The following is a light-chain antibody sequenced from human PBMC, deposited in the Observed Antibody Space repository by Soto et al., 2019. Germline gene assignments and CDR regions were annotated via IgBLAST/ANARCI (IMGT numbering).Light chain of an antibody. J-gene: IGKJ3*01. CDR3: QQRSNWPLT. CDR1: QSVSRY. Sequence: EIVLTQSPATLSLSPGERATLSCRASQSVSRYLAWYQQKPGQAPRLLIYDASNRATGIPARFSGSGSGTDFTLTISSLEPEDFAVYDCQQRSNWPLTCGPVNKVDIK. V-gene: IGKV3-11*01. CDR2: DAS.